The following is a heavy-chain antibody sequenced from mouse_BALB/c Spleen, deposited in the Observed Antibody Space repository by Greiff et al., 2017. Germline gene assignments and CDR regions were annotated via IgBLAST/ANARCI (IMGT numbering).Heavy chain of an antibody. CDR2: ISSGGSYT. V-gene: IGHV5-6-4*01. CDR3: TRDRAY. J-gene: IGHJ3*01. CDR1: GFTFSSYT. Sequence: EVHLVESGGGLVKPGGSLKLSCAASGFTFSSYTMSWVRQTPEKRLEWVATISSGGSYTYYPDSVKGRFTISRDNAKNTLYLQMSSLKSEDTAMYYCTRDRAYWGQGTLVTVSA.